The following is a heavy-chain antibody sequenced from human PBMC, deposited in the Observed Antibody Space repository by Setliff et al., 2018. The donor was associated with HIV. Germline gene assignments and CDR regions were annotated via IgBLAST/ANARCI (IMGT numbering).Heavy chain of an antibody. V-gene: IGHV1-69*05. CDR2: IIPIFGTA. D-gene: IGHD3-22*01. CDR1: GGTFSSYA. J-gene: IGHJ3*01. Sequence: GASVKVSCKASGGTFSSYAISWVRQAPGQGLEWMGGIIPIFGTANYAQKFQGRVTITTDESTSTAYMELSSLRSEDTAIYYCAKDAGLPTMIIVADAFDVWGQGTMVTV. CDR3: AKDAGLPTMIIVADAFDV.